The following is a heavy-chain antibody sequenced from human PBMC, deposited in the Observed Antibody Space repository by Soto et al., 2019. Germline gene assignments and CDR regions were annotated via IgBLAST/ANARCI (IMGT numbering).Heavy chain of an antibody. CDR1: GGSISSYY. J-gene: IGHJ4*02. CDR3: AGGFGSGWPFDY. CDR2: IYYSGST. Sequence: PSETLSLTCTVSGGSISSYYWSWIRQPPGKGLEWIGYIYYSGSTNYNPSLKSRVTISVDTSKNQFSLKLSSVTAADTAVYYCAGGFGSGWPFDYWGQGTLVTVSS. V-gene: IGHV4-59*01. D-gene: IGHD6-19*01.